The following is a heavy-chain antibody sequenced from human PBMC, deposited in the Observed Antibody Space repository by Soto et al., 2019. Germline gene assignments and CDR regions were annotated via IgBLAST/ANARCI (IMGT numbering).Heavy chain of an antibody. CDR1: GGFISRAP. CDR2: ITPISGTP. V-gene: IGHV1-69*13. CDR3: ARIYCSGGICFPNWVDP. D-gene: IGHD2-8*02. Sequence: SVKVSCKASGGFISRAPISWVSHAHEQGLEWLGGITPISGTPKYAQKFQGRVTISADESTSTAYMDLSSLRFEDTAIYYCARIYCSGGICFPNWVDPWGQGTLVTVSS. J-gene: IGHJ5*02.